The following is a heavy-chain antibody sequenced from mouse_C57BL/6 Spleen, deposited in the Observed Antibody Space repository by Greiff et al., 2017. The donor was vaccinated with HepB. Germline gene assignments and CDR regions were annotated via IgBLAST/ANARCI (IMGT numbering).Heavy chain of an antibody. J-gene: IGHJ4*01. CDR3: ARSLHYYGSSYAMDY. CDR2: ISSGSSTI. Sequence: EVMLVESGGGLVKPGGSLKLSCAASGFTFSDYGMHWVRQAPEKGLEWVAYISSGSSTIYYADTVKGRFTISRDNAKNTLFLQMTSLRSEDTAMYYCARSLHYYGSSYAMDYWGQGTSVTVSS. V-gene: IGHV5-17*01. D-gene: IGHD1-1*01. CDR1: GFTFSDYG.